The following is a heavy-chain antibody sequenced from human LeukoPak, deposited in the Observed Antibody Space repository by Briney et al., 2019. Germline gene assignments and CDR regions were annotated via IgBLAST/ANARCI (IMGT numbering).Heavy chain of an antibody. Sequence: PGGSLRLSCAASGFTFDDFAMHWVRQAPGKGLEWVSGINWNSGTIAYAVSVKGRSTISRDDAKNSLYLQMNSLRADDTALYYCVKEGEMGQNYYGSGRYYYYMDVWGKGTMVTVSS. J-gene: IGHJ6*03. CDR2: INWNSGTI. CDR3: VKEGEMGQNYYGSGRYYYYMDV. CDR1: GFTFDDFA. D-gene: IGHD3-10*01. V-gene: IGHV3-9*01.